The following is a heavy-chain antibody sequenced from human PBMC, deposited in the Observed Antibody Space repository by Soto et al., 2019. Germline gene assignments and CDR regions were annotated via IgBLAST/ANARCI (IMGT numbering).Heavy chain of an antibody. CDR2: IYYSGST. CDR3: ARARERRWDYFDY. CDR1: GGSISSGGYY. Sequence: PSETLSLTCSVSGGSISSGGYYWSWIRQHPGEGLEWIGYIYYSGSTYYNPSLKSRVAISVDTSENQFSLKLTSVTAADTAVYYCARARERRWDYFDYWGQGTMVTVYS. J-gene: IGHJ4*02. V-gene: IGHV4-31*03.